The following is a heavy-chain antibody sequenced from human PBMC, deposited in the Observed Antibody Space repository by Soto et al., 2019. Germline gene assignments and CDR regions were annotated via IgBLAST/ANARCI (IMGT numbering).Heavy chain of an antibody. CDR2: INPKSGGT. Sequence: GASVKVSCKASGYSFTDYHIHWVRQAPGQGLEWLGRINPKSGGTSTAQKFQGWVTMTRDRSISTVYMELTRLRSDDTAVYYCAREVQWELLSYYYGMDVWGQGTTVTVSS. CDR1: GYSFTDYH. V-gene: IGHV1-2*04. CDR3: AREVQWELLSYYYGMDV. D-gene: IGHD1-26*01. J-gene: IGHJ6*02.